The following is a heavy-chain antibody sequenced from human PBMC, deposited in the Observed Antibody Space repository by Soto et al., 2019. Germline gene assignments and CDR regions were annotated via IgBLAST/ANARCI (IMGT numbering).Heavy chain of an antibody. CDR3: ARELDGIDV. CDR2: VSASGLNT. CDR1: GFTFSTYA. J-gene: IGHJ6*02. V-gene: IGHV3-23*01. Sequence: PGGSLRLSCAASGFTFSTYAMAWVRQAPGKGLEWVSGVSASGLNTDYADPVQGRFTISRDNAKNSLYLQMNSLRAEDTAVYYCARELDGIDVWGQGTTVTVSS.